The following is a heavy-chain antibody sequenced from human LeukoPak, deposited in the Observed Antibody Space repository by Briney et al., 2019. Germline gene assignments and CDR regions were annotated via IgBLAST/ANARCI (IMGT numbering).Heavy chain of an antibody. J-gene: IGHJ3*02. V-gene: IGHV4-61*02. Sequence: SQTLSLTCTVSGGSISGGTYYWSWIRQPAGQGLEWIGRVYSTGSTNYNPSLKSRLTISLDPSKNQFSLNLTSVTAADTAAYYCARDNASLRIVGMHDAFDIWGQETMVTVSS. CDR2: VYSTGST. CDR1: GGSISGGTYY. D-gene: IGHD2/OR15-2a*01. CDR3: ARDNASLRIVGMHDAFDI.